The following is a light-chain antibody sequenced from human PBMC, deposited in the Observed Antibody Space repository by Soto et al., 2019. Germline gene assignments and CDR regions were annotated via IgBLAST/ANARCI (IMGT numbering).Light chain of an antibody. Sequence: QLVLAQPPSVSGAPGQRITISCTGSSSNIGAGYDVQWYQHLPGTAPRLLVFANTDRPSGVPDRISGSKSGTSASLAITGLQAEDEADYYCQSYDGRLSTWVFGGGTKLTVL. CDR1: SSNIGAGYD. CDR3: QSYDGRLSTWV. V-gene: IGLV1-40*01. CDR2: ANT. J-gene: IGLJ3*02.